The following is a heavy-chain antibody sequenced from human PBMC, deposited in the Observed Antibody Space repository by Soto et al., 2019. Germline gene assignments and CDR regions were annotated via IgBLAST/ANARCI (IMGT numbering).Heavy chain of an antibody. CDR3: AGRLYGGYEDYDS. CDR2: IYYSGST. Sequence: PSETLSLTCAVSGGSISSINYYWGWIRQPPGKGLEWIGSIYYSGSTYYNPSLKSRVTISVDTSKNQFSLKLSSVTAADTAVYYCAGRLYGGYEDYDSWGQGTLVTVSS. V-gene: IGHV4-39*01. J-gene: IGHJ5*01. D-gene: IGHD5-12*01. CDR1: GGSISSINYY.